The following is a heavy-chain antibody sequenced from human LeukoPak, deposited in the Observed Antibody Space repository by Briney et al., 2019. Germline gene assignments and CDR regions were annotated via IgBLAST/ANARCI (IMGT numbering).Heavy chain of an antibody. J-gene: IGHJ4*02. V-gene: IGHV3-7*01. CDR2: INQDGSEK. D-gene: IGHD3-16*01. CDR1: GFTFSTYW. Sequence: GGSLRLSCAASGFTFSTYWMSWVRQAQGKGLEWVANINQDGSEKYYVDSGKGRFTISRDSAKNSLYLQMNSLRAEDTAVYYCARKAYDYVSYFDYWGQGTLVTVSS. CDR3: ARKAYDYVSYFDY.